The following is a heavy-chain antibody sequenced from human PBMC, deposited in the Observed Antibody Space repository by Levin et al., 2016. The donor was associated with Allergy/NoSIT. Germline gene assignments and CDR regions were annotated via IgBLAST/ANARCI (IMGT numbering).Heavy chain of an antibody. J-gene: IGHJ6*02. V-gene: IGHV3-23*01. D-gene: IGHD2-15*01. CDR3: AKDPKCTGGTCYLHHYYGMDV. CDR2: ISDSGHST. CDR1: GFTFSTYA. Sequence: GESLKISCVASGFTFSTYAMSWVRQAPGKGLEWVSAISDSGHSTYYADSVKGRFTISRDNSRNTLYLRMNSLRADDTAVYHCAKDPKCTGGTCYLHHYYGMDVWGQGTTVTVSS.